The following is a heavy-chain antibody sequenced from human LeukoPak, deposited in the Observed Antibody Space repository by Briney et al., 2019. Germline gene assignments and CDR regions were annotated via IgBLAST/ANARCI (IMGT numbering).Heavy chain of an antibody. CDR1: GGTFSSYA. V-gene: IGHV1-69*05. CDR3: ARPASRGGDSSGSSAFDI. Sequence: ASVKVSCKASGGTFSSYAISWVRQAPGQGLEWMGGIIPIFGTANYAQKFQGRVTITTDESTSTAYMELSSLRSEDTAVYYCARPASRGGDSSGSSAFDIWGQGTMVTVSS. CDR2: IIPIFGTA. J-gene: IGHJ3*02. D-gene: IGHD3-22*01.